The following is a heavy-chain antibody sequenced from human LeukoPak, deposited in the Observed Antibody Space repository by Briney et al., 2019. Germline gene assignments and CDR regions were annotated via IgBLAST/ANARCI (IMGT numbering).Heavy chain of an antibody. D-gene: IGHD3-3*01. CDR3: ARPPSITNPYYGMDV. Sequence: GGSLRLSCAASGFTSRSYGMTGVGQAPGRGWGGVSYITSSGGAIYYADSVKGRFTISRDNAKRSLYLQMNSLRAEDTAVYYCARPPSITNPYYGMDVWGQGTTVTVSS. J-gene: IGHJ6*02. CDR1: GFTSRSYG. V-gene: IGHV3-48*03. CDR2: ITSSGGAI.